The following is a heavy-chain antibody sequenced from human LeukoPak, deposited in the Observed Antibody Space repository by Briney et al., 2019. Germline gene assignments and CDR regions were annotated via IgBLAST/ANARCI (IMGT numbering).Heavy chain of an antibody. J-gene: IGHJ4*02. D-gene: IGHD1-7*01. V-gene: IGHV4-59*01. Sequence: PSVTLSLTCTVSGGSISSYYWSWIRQPPGKGLEWIGYIYYSGSTNYNPSLKSRVTISVDTSKNQFSLKLSSVTAADTAVYYCARVGNTNFFDYWGQGTLVTVSS. CDR2: IYYSGST. CDR1: GGSISSYY. CDR3: ARVGNTNFFDY.